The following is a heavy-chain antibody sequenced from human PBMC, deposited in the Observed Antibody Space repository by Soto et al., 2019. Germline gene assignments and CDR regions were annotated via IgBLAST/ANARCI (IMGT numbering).Heavy chain of an antibody. CDR3: ARMPPPGYCSGGSCREYYYGMDV. Sequence: QVQLVQSGAEVKKPGSSVKVSCKASGGTFSSYAISWVRQAPGQGLEWMGGIIPIFGTANYAQKFQGRVTITADESTSTAYMELSRLRSEDTAVYYCARMPPPGYCSGGSCREYYYGMDVWGQGTTVTVSS. J-gene: IGHJ6*02. D-gene: IGHD2-15*01. CDR1: GGTFSSYA. CDR2: IIPIFGTA. V-gene: IGHV1-69*01.